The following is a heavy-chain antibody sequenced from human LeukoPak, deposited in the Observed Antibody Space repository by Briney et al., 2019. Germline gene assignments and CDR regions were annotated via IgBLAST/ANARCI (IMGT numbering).Heavy chain of an antibody. D-gene: IGHD5-24*01. CDR2: FDPEYVET. CDR3: VSDRSDGGYAESNGYPTFDL. CDR1: GYALSESS. J-gene: IGHJ2*01. Sequence: GASVKVSCKVSGYALSESSIHWVRQTPGEGFEWMGGFDPEYVETTYAQKFRGRVTMTEDTLTDTAYMELINLRSDDTAVYYCVSDRSDGGYAESNGYPTFDLWGRGTLVTVSS. V-gene: IGHV1-24*01.